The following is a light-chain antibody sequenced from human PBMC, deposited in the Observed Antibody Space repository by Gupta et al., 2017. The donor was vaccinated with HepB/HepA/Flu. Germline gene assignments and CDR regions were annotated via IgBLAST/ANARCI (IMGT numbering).Light chain of an antibody. CDR1: QSIRSW. Sequence: DIQMTQSPSTLSASVGDRVTITCRASQSIRSWLAWYQQKPGKAPKLLISTASSLESGVPSRFSGSGSGTEFTLTISSLQPEDFATYYCQQYGNYWTFGQGTKVEIK. J-gene: IGKJ1*01. CDR3: QQYGNYWT. V-gene: IGKV1-5*03. CDR2: TAS.